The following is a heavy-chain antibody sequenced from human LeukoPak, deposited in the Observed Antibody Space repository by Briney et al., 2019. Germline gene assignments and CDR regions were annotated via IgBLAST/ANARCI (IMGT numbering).Heavy chain of an antibody. CDR2: ISWNSGSI. D-gene: IGHD3-22*01. CDR1: GFTFSSYG. CDR3: AKDTTDYYDSSSYFDY. J-gene: IGHJ4*02. Sequence: GRSLRLSCAASGFTFSSYGMHWVRHAPGKGLEWVSGISWNSGSIGYADSVKGRFTISRDNAKNSLYLQMNSLRAEDTALYYCAKDTTDYYDSSSYFDYWGQGTLVTVSS. V-gene: IGHV3-9*01.